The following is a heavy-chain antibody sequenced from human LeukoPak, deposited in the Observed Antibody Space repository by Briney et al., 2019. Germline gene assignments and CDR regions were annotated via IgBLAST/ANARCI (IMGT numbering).Heavy chain of an antibody. CDR1: GFTVSSNY. V-gene: IGHV3-53*01. CDR2: IYSGGST. CDR3: AVARDYAIAY. D-gene: IGHD4-17*01. J-gene: IGHJ4*02. Sequence: PGGSLRLSCAASGFTVSSNYMTWVRQAPGKGLEWVSVIYSGGSTYYADSVKGRFTISRDSSKNTLYLQMNSLRAEDTAVYYCAVARDYAIAYWGQGTLVTVSS.